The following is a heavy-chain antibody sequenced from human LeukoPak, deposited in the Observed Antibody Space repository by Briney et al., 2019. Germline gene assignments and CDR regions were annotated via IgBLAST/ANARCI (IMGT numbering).Heavy chain of an antibody. D-gene: IGHD4-23*01. Sequence: GGSLRLSCAASGFTFSIYAMHWVRQAPGKGLEWVAVISYDGSNKYYADSVKGRFTISRDNSKNTLYLQMNSLRAEDTAVYYCARGRIGGPDAFDIWGQGTMVTVSS. J-gene: IGHJ3*02. V-gene: IGHV3-30-3*01. CDR3: ARGRIGGPDAFDI. CDR2: ISYDGSNK. CDR1: GFTFSIYA.